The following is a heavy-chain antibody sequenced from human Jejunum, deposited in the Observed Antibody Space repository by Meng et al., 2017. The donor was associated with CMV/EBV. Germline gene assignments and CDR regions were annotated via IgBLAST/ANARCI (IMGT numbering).Heavy chain of an antibody. CDR2: IRNDGSNK. J-gene: IGHJ4*02. V-gene: IGHV3-30*02. D-gene: IGHD1/OR15-1a*01. CDR3: AKDKGVTTLDY. Sequence: VESGGGVVQPGESLRLSCEASGISFSISGMHWVRQAPGKGLEWVAFIRNDGSNKYYADSVTGRFTISRDNSKNTVYLQMNSLTTEDTAVYYCAKDKGVTTLDYWGQGTLVTVSS. CDR1: GISFSISG.